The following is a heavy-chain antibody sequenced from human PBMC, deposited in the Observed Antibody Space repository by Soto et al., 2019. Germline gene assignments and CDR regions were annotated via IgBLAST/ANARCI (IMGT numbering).Heavy chain of an antibody. V-gene: IGHV4-31*02. CDR1: GGSISSGGYY. D-gene: IGHD3-9*01. J-gene: IGHJ3*02. CDR2: IYYSGST. Sequence: QVQLQESGPGLVKPSQTLSLTWTVSGGSISSGGYYWSWIRQHPGKGLEWIGYIYYSGSTYYNPSLKSRVTIAVDTSKNQFSLKLSSVTAADTAVYYCARDHRYAPGAFDIWGQGTMVTVSS. CDR3: ARDHRYAPGAFDI.